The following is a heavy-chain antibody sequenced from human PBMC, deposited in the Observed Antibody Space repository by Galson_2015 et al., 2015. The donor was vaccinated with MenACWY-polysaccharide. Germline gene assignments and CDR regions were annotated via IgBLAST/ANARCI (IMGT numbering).Heavy chain of an antibody. J-gene: IGHJ4*02. CDR2: TYYRSKWYS. CDR3: TRHFDY. V-gene: IGHV6-1*01. Sequence: CAISGDRVSSNSAAWNWIRQSPSRGLEWLGRTYYRSKWYSDYAVSVKSRITFNADTSKNQFSLQLNSVTPEDTAVYFCTRHFDYWGQGTLVTVSS. CDR1: GDRVSSNSAA.